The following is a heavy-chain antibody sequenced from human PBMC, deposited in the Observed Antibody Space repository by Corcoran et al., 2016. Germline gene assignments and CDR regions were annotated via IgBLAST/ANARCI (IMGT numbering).Heavy chain of an antibody. CDR3: ARSVENYYESSGGVDY. Sequence: QVQLVQSGAEVKKPGASVKVSCKASGYTFTSYYMHWVRQAPGQGLEWMGIINPSGGSTSYAQKFQGRVTMTRDTSTSTVYMELSSLRSEDTAVYYCARSVENYYESSGGVDYWGQGTLVTVSS. CDR1: GYTFTSYY. CDR2: INPSGGST. V-gene: IGHV1-46*01. J-gene: IGHJ4*02. D-gene: IGHD3-22*01.